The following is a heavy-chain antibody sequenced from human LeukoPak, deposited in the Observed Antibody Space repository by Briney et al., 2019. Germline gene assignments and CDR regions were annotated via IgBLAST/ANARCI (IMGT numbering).Heavy chain of an antibody. J-gene: IGHJ5*02. V-gene: IGHV3-74*01. D-gene: IGHD3-22*01. CDR1: GFTFSSYA. CDR3: ARDLGQYYDTSDNWFDP. CDR2: INSDGINT. Sequence: GGSLRLSCAASGFTFSSYAMTWVRQAPGKGLVWVSRINSDGINTSYADSVKGRFTISRDNAKNTLNLQMNSLRAEDTAVYYCARDLGQYYDTSDNWFDPWGQGTPVTVSS.